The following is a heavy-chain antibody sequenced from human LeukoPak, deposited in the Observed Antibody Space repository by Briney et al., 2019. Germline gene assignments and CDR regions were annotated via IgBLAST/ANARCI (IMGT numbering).Heavy chain of an antibody. CDR1: GYTFTSYY. V-gene: IGHV1-46*01. Sequence: ASVTVSCTASGYTFTSYYMHWVRQAPGQGLEWMGIINPSGGSTSYAQKFQGRVTMTRDTSTSTVYMELSSLRSEDTAVYYCARDLRSYGYVYWGQGTLVTVSS. J-gene: IGHJ4*02. D-gene: IGHD5-18*01. CDR2: INPSGGST. CDR3: ARDLRSYGYVY.